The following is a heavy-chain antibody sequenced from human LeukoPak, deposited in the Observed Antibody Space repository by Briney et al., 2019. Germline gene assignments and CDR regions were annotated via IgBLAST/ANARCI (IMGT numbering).Heavy chain of an antibody. CDR3: ARDRRGKLDY. CDR1: GFTVSSNY. J-gene: IGHJ4*02. CDR2: IYSGGST. V-gene: IGHV3-53*01. D-gene: IGHD1-1*01. Sequence: GGSLRLSCAASGFTVSSNYMSRVRQAPGKGLEWVSVIYSGGSTYYADSVKGRFTISRDNSKNTLYLQMNSLRAEDTAVYYCARDRRGKLDYWGQGTLVTVSS.